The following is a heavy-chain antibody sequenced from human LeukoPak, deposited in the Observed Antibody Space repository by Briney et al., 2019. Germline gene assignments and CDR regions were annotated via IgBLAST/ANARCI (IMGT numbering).Heavy chain of an antibody. D-gene: IGHD3/OR15-3a*01. Sequence: SETLSLTCTVSGGSISSSSYYWGWIRQPPGKGLEWIGSIYYSGSTYYNPSLKSRVTISVDTSKNQFSLKLSSVTAADTAVYYCARIASGTGSFYFDYWGQGTLVTVSS. V-gene: IGHV4-39*07. CDR1: GGSISSSSYY. CDR3: ARIASGTGSFYFDY. CDR2: IYYSGST. J-gene: IGHJ4*02.